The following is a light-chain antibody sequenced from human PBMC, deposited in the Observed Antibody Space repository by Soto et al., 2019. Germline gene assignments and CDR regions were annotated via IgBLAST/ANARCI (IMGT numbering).Light chain of an antibody. CDR1: QGIGST. CDR3: QRYNNWPLT. CDR2: DSS. J-gene: IGKJ4*01. Sequence: EIVLTQSPAALSVSPGERVTLSCRASQGIGSTLAWYQQKPGQTPRPLIYDSSTRAIGIPTRFSGSRSGTEFTLTINGLQSEDFAVYYCQRYNNWPLTLGGGTNVDIK. V-gene: IGKV3-15*01.